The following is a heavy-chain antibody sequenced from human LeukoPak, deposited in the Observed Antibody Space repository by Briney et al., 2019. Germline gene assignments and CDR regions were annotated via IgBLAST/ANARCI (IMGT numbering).Heavy chain of an antibody. CDR1: GFTFSSYS. V-gene: IGHV3-21*01. J-gene: IGHJ4*02. CDR2: ISSSGSYI. CDR3: ARGRRYSGYEFDY. Sequence: GGSLRLSCAASGFTFSSYSMNWVRQAPGKGLEWVSSISSSGSYIYYADSVKGRFTISRDNAKNSLYLQMNSLRAEDTAVYYCARGRRYSGYEFDYWGQGTLVTVSS. D-gene: IGHD5-12*01.